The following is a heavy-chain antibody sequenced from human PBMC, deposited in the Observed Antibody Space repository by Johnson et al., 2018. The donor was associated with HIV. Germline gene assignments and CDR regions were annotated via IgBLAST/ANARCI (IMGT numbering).Heavy chain of an antibody. Sequence: LEWVSVIYSGGSTYYAASVKGRFTISRDNSKNTLYLQMNSLRAEDTAVYYCARELTYSGYDVYAFDIWGQGTMVTVSS. D-gene: IGHD5-12*01. CDR2: IYSGGST. J-gene: IGHJ3*02. CDR3: ARELTYSGYDVYAFDI. V-gene: IGHV3-53*01.